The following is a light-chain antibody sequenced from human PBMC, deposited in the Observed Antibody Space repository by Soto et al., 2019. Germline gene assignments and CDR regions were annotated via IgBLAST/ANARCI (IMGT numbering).Light chain of an antibody. CDR1: SSDVGGHNY. CDR3: RSYADSSTVV. Sequence: QSALTKVASVSASPGQSITISCTGTSSDVGGHNYVSWYQQHPGKAPKLMIYNVDYRPSGVSNRFSGSKSGNTASLTISGLQADDEAYYYCRSYADSSTVVFGGGTKVTVL. CDR2: NVD. J-gene: IGLJ2*01. V-gene: IGLV2-14*03.